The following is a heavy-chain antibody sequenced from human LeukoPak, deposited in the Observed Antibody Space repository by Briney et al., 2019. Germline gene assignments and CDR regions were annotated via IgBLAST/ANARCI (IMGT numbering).Heavy chain of an antibody. V-gene: IGHV4-39*06. CDR3: VRRLECFDY. J-gene: IGHJ4*02. CDR2: IYYSGST. Sequence: SETLSLTCTVSGGSISSSSYYWGWIRQPPGKGLEWIGSIYYSGSTYYNPSLKSRVTISVDTYKNQFALKRSSVTAADSGVYYCVRRLECFDYWGKETLVTVSS. D-gene: IGHD2/OR15-2a*01. CDR1: GGSISSSSYY.